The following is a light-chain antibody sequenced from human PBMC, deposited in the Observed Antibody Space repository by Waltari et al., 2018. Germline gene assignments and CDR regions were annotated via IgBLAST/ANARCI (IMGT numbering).Light chain of an antibody. CDR3: GTWDSSLRAYV. Sequence: QSVLTQPPSLSAAPGQRVTVSCSGSSPNIATNYVPWYQQFPGTAPKLLISDSDERPSGIPDRFSASKSGTSATLGITGLQTGDEADYFCGTWDSSLRAYVFGTGTEVTVL. CDR1: SPNIATNY. CDR2: DSD. J-gene: IGLJ1*01. V-gene: IGLV1-51*01.